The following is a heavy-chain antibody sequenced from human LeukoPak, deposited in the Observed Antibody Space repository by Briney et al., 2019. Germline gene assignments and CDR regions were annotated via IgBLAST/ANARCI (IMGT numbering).Heavy chain of an antibody. D-gene: IGHD2-2*01. CDR2: IYYSGST. J-gene: IGHJ4*02. Sequence: SETLSLTCTVSGGSISSYYWSWIRQPPGKGLEWIGYIYYSGSTNYNPSLKSRVAISVDTSKNQFSLKLSSVTAADTAVYYCARHVGWVVPAASFDYWGQGTLVTVSS. V-gene: IGHV4-59*08. CDR1: GGSISSYY. CDR3: ARHVGWVVPAASFDY.